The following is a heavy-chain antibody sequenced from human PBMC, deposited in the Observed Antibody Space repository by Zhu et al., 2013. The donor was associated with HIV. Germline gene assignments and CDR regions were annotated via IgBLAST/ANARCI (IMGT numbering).Heavy chain of an antibody. Sequence: QVQLLQSGAEVKKTGSSVKVSCKASGGTFSTYGISWVRQAPGQGPEWMGGIIPIFGTTNYAQRFQGRVTITADKSTSTVYMDLSSLTYEDTAVYYCAKVAGAYIVGKFYFQSWGQGTLVSVSS. CDR2: IIPIFGTT. CDR1: GGTFSTYG. CDR3: AKVAGAYIVGKFYFQS. D-gene: IGHD1-26*01. V-gene: IGHV1-69*06. J-gene: IGHJ4*02.